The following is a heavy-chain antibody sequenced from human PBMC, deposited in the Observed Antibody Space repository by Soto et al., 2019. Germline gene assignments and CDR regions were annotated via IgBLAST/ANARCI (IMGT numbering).Heavy chain of an antibody. V-gene: IGHV3-33*01. CDR1: GFTFSSYG. Sequence: PGGSLRLSCAASGFTFSSYGMHWVRQAPGKGLEWVAVIWYDGSNKYYADSVKGRFTISRDNSKNTLYLQMNSLRAEDTAVYYCARDRGSSRYYGMEVWGQGTTVTVSS. CDR3: ARDRGSSRYYGMEV. D-gene: IGHD6-13*01. J-gene: IGHJ6*02. CDR2: IWYDGSNK.